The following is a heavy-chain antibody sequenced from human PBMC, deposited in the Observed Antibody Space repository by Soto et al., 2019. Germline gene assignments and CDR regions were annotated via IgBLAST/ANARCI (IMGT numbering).Heavy chain of an antibody. CDR2: IYYSGSA. J-gene: IGHJ4*02. Sequence: SETLSLTCTVSGGSISSGDYYWSWVRQSPGKGLEWIGYIYYSGSANYNPSLKSRVTISVDTTKNQFSLKLSSVTAADTAVYYCARAGAATLSDYWGQGTLVTVSS. V-gene: IGHV4-61*08. CDR3: ARAGAATLSDY. CDR1: GGSISSGDYY. D-gene: IGHD2-15*01.